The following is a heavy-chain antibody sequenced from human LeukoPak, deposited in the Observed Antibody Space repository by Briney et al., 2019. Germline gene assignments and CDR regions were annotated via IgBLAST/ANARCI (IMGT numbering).Heavy chain of an antibody. CDR3: ARGLRRGVRYGSSPPLGFDY. CDR1: GGSFSGYY. D-gene: IGHD6-13*01. J-gene: IGHJ4*02. CDR2: INHSGST. V-gene: IGHV4-34*01. Sequence: TSETLSLTCAVYGGSFSGYYWSWIRQPPGKGLEWIGEINHSGSTNYNPSLKSRVTISVDTSKNQFSLKLSSVTAADTAVYYCARGLRRGVRYGSSPPLGFDYWGQGTLVTVSS.